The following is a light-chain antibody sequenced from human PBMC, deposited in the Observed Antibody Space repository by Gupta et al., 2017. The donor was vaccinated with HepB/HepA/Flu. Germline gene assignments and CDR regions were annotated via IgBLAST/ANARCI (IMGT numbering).Light chain of an antibody. V-gene: IGKV1-39*01. J-gene: IGKJ3*01. CDR2: ATS. CDR3: QQSNSTPLT. CDR1: QSIRNF. Sequence: DIQMTQSPSSLSASVGDRITITCRASQSIRNFLNWYQQKPGKAPNLLIYATSRLHSGVPSRFSGSGSGTDFTLTISRLQAEDFAAYYCQQSNSTPLTFGHGTKVEIK.